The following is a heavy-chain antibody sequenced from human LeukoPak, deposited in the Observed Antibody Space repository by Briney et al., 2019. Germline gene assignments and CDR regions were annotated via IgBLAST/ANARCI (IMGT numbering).Heavy chain of an antibody. Sequence: GGSLRLSCAASGFTFSSYWMTWVRQAPGKGLEWVANIKQDGSEKYYVDSVKGRFTISRDNAKNSLYLQMNSLRAEDSAVYYCARAPSYDCDFDFWGQGTLVTVSS. CDR1: GFTFSSYW. J-gene: IGHJ4*02. CDR2: IKQDGSEK. V-gene: IGHV3-7*01. D-gene: IGHD5-12*01. CDR3: ARAPSYDCDFDF.